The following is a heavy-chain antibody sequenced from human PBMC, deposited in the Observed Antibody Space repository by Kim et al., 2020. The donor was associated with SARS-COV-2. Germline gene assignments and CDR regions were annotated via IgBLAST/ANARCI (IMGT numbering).Heavy chain of an antibody. CDR1: GFTFSNAW. CDR3: TTEGIAVAGTGWFDP. Sequence: GGSLRLSCAASGFTFSNAWMSWVRQAPGKGLEWVGRIKSKTDGGTTDYAAPVKGRFTISRDDSKNTLYLQMNSLKTEDTAVYYCTTEGIAVAGTGWFDPWGQGTLVTVSS. V-gene: IGHV3-15*01. J-gene: IGHJ5*02. CDR2: IKSKTDGGTT. D-gene: IGHD6-19*01.